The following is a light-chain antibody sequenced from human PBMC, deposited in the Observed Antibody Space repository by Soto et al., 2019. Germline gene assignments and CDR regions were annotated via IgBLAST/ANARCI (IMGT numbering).Light chain of an antibody. J-gene: IGLJ2*01. Sequence: QSALTQPRSVSGSPGQSVAISCTGSRSDVGGYKYVSWYQQFPGKAPKLIIYDVSRRPSGVPGRFSGSKSGNTASLTISGLQAEDEGDYYCCSSGGGRTPLGFGGGTKLTVL. CDR2: DVS. CDR3: CSSGGGRTPLG. CDR1: RSDVGGYKY. V-gene: IGLV2-11*01.